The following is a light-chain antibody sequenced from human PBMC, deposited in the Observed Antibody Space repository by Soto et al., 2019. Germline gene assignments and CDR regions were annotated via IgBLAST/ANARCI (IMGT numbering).Light chain of an antibody. CDR3: LLIYGHSRV. J-gene: IGLJ3*02. V-gene: IGLV7-46*01. CDR2: DTY. Sequence: QAVVTQEPSLTVSPGGTVTLTCGSSTGAVTSGHFPYWIQQKPGQAPKTLIYDTYNKHSWTPARFSGSLLGGKAALTLSSAQPEDEADYFCLLIYGHSRVFGGGTKLTVL. CDR1: TGAVTSGHF.